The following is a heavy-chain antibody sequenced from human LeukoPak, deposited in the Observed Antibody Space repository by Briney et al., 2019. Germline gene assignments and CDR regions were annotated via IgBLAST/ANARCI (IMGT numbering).Heavy chain of an antibody. CDR1: GFDFSNCA. J-gene: IGHJ4*02. D-gene: IGHD6-6*01. CDR3: AKEDLSSSRYYFEN. CDR2: TTPAGAGT. V-gene: IGHV3-23*01. Sequence: GGSLRLSCAASGFDFSNCAMSWVRQAPGMGLEWVSATTPAGAGTYYADSVKGRFTISRDNAKNTLYLHVNSLRAEDTAVYYCAKEDLSSSRYYFENWGQGALVTVSS.